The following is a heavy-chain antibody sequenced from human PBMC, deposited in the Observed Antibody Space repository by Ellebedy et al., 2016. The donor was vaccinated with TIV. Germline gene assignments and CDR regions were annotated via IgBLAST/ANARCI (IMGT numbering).Heavy chain of an antibody. CDR2: ISSSSSYT. J-gene: IGHJ6*02. Sequence: GGSLRLXXAASGFTFSDYYMSWIRQAPGKGLEWVSYISSSSSYTNYADSVKGRFTISRDNSKNTLYLQMNSLRAEDTAVYYCARDRGAVAGTGGGPGGMDVWGQGTTVTVSS. CDR1: GFTFSDYY. D-gene: IGHD6-19*01. CDR3: ARDRGAVAGTGGGPGGMDV. V-gene: IGHV3-11*06.